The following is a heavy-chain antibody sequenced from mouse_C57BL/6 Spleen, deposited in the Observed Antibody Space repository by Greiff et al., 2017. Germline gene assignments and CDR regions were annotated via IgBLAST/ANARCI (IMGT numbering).Heavy chain of an antibody. J-gene: IGHJ2*01. CDR3: ARRGGSGYYFDY. CDR1: GYSITSGYY. D-gene: IGHD6-1*01. Sequence: EVKLMESGPGLVKPSQSLSLTCSVTGYSITSGYYWNWIRQFPGNKLEWMGYISYDGSNNYNPSLKNRISITRDTSKNQFFLKLNSVTTEDTATYYCARRGGSGYYFDYWGQGTTLTVSS. V-gene: IGHV3-6*01. CDR2: ISYDGSN.